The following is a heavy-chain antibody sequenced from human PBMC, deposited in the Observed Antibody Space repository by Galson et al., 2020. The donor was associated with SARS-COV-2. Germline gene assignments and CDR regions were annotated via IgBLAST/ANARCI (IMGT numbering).Heavy chain of an antibody. Sequence: SETLSLTCTVSGGSISSSSYYWGWLRQPPGKGLEWIGSIYYSGSTYYNPSLKSRVTISVDTSKNQFSLKLSSVTAADTAVYYCARHCCSSTSPHPEYYFDYWGQGTLVTVSS. CDR1: GGSISSSSYY. D-gene: IGHD2-2*01. J-gene: IGHJ4*02. V-gene: IGHV4-39*01. CDR2: IYYSGST. CDR3: ARHCCSSTSPHPEYYFDY.